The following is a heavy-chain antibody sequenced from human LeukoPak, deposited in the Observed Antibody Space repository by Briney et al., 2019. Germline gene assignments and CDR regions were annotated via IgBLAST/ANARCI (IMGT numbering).Heavy chain of an antibody. V-gene: IGHV4-39*01. CDR3: ARLWFGEFQHNYFDY. Sequence: SETLSLTCTVSGGSISSSSYYWGWIRQPPGKGLEWIGSIYYSGSTYYNPSLKSRVTISVDTSKNQFSLKLSSVTAADTAVYYCARLWFGEFQHNYFDYWGQGTLVTVSS. J-gene: IGHJ4*02. CDR2: IYYSGST. CDR1: GGSISSSSYY. D-gene: IGHD3-10*01.